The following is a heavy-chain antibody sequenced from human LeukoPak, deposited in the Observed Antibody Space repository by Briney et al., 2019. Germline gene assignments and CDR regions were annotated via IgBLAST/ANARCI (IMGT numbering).Heavy chain of an antibody. Sequence: SETLSLTCAVYGGSFSGYYWNWIRQLPGKGLEWIGEINHSGTTSYNPSLKSRVTISVDTSKNHFSLKLSSVTAADTAVYYCARGVGSIAAGYFDYWGQGTLVTVSS. J-gene: IGHJ4*02. CDR3: ARGVGSIAAGYFDY. D-gene: IGHD6-13*01. V-gene: IGHV4-34*01. CDR2: INHSGTT. CDR1: GGSFSGYY.